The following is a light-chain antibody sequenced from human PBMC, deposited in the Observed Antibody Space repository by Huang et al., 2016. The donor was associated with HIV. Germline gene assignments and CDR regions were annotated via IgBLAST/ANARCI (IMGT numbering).Light chain of an antibody. Sequence: DIQMTQSPSSVSASVGDRVTITCRASQGITTWLAWYQQKPGHAYQLLIYAASSLQSGVSSRFSGSGSGTDFTLTIDSLQPEDFATYYCQQANSFPFTFGPGTKVDIK. CDR1: QGITTW. CDR2: AAS. J-gene: IGKJ3*01. CDR3: QQANSFPFT. V-gene: IGKV1-12*01.